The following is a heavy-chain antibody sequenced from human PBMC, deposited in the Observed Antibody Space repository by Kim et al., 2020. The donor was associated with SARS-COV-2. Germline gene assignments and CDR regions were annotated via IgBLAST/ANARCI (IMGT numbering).Heavy chain of an antibody. Sequence: SVKVSCKASGGTFSSYAISWVRQAPGQGLEWMGGIIPIFGTANYAQKFQGRVTITADESTSTAYMELSSLRSEDTAVYYCARFEGDVDPPFDPWGQGTLVTVSS. CDR1: GGTFSSYA. J-gene: IGHJ5*02. CDR2: IIPIFGTA. V-gene: IGHV1-69*13. CDR3: ARFEGDVDPPFDP. D-gene: IGHD5-12*01.